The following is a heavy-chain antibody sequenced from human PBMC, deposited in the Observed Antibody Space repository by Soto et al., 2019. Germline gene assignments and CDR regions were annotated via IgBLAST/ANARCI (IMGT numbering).Heavy chain of an antibody. CDR1: GGTFSSYA. V-gene: IGHV1-69*13. J-gene: IGHJ6*02. CDR3: ARVPRYGDLEYYYYGMDV. CDR2: IIPIFGTA. D-gene: IGHD4-17*01. Sequence: ASVKVSCKASGGTFSSYAISWVRQAPGQGLEWMGGIIPIFGTANYAQKFQGRVTITADESTSTAYMELSSLRSEDTAVYYCARVPRYGDLEYYYYGMDVWGQGNTVTVSS.